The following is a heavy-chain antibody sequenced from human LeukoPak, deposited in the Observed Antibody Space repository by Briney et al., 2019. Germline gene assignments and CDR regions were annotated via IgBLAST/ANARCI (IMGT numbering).Heavy chain of an antibody. D-gene: IGHD3-10*01. Sequence: AGGSLRLSCAASGFTFSSYSMNWVRQAPGKGLEWVSYISSSSSTIYYADSVKGRFTISRDNAKNMLYLQMNSLRAEDTAVYYCAKDRNGVVRGVDYWGQGTLVTVSS. J-gene: IGHJ4*02. CDR1: GFTFSSYS. CDR3: AKDRNGVVRGVDY. V-gene: IGHV3-48*04. CDR2: ISSSSSTI.